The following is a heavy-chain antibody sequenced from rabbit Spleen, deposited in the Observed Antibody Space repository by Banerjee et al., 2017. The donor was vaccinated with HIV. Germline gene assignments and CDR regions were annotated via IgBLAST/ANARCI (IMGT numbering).Heavy chain of an antibody. J-gene: IGHJ4*01. CDR1: GFSFSSSYW. V-gene: IGHV1S45*01. CDR2: IYAGSSGNT. Sequence: QEQLEESGGDLVKPEGSLTLTCTASGFSFSSSYWICWVRQAPGKGLEWIACIYAGSSGNTYYASWVNGRFSISKTSSTTVTLQLNSLTAADTATFFCGRAGYNGFGYDGDLWGPGTLVTVS. D-gene: IGHD7-1*01. CDR3: GRAGYNGFGYDGDL.